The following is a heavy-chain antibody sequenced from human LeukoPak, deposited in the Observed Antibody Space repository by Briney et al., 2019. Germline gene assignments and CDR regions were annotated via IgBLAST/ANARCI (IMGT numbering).Heavy chain of an antibody. CDR2: ISDTGTNT. CDR3: VKGRWIPDY. V-gene: IGHV3-23*01. Sequence: GGPLRLSCAASGFTFASYAMTWVRQAPGKGLEWVSLISDTGTNTYYTDSVKGRLTISRDNSKNSLFLQMNSLRADDTAVYDCVKGRWIPDYWGQGTLVTVSS. J-gene: IGHJ4*02. D-gene: IGHD1-1*01. CDR1: GFTFASYA.